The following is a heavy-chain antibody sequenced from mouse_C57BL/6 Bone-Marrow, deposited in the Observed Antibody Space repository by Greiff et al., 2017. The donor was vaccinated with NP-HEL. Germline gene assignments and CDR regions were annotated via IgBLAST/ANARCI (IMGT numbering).Heavy chain of an antibody. V-gene: IGHV1-4*01. CDR1: GYTFTSYT. CDR3: AIPPLLRYWYFDV. D-gene: IGHD1-2*01. J-gene: IGHJ1*03. CDR2: ITPSSGYT. Sequence: VHLVESGAELARPGASVKMSCKASGYTFTSYTMHWVKQRPGQGLEWIGYITPSSGYTKYNQKFKDKATLTADKSSSTAYMQLSSLTSEDSAVYYCAIPPLLRYWYFDVWGTGTTVTVSS.